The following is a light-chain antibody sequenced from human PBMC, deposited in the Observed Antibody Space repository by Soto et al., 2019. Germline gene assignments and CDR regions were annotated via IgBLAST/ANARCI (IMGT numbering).Light chain of an antibody. Sequence: EIVMTQSPATLSVSPGERATLSCRASQSVSSNLAWYQQKPGQAPRLLIYGASTRATGIPARFSGSGSGTAFTLPISSLQYEDFAVYYCQQYNNWPRITFGQGTRLEIK. J-gene: IGKJ5*01. CDR3: QQYNNWPRIT. CDR2: GAS. V-gene: IGKV3-15*01. CDR1: QSVSSN.